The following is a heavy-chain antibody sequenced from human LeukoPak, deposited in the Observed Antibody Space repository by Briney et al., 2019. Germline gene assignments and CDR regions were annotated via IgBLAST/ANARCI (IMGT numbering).Heavy chain of an antibody. Sequence: GGSLRLSCVASGFPFRSYAMTWVRQTPGKGLESVSVITDDEDTYYADSVKGRFTISRDNSQNTVFLQMNSLRVEDTAVCYCAKVDYWSPENYFDSWGQGTLVTVSS. CDR1: GFPFRSYA. CDR2: ITDDEDT. CDR3: AKVDYWSPENYFDS. J-gene: IGHJ4*02. V-gene: IGHV3-23*01. D-gene: IGHD1-1*01.